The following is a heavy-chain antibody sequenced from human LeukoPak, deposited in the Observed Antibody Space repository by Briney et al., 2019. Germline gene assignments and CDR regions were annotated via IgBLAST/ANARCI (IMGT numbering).Heavy chain of an antibody. CDR3: ARGDASGYPDY. CDR1: GDSMNSSNW. V-gene: IGHV4-4*02. Sequence: SETLSLTCAVSGDSMNSSNWWSWVRQSPGKGLEWIGEIYQGGRTNYKSSLKSRVSISVDKSRNQLSLKLTSVTATDTAVYYCARGDASGYPDYWGQGTLVTVSS. J-gene: IGHJ4*02. CDR2: IYQGGRT. D-gene: IGHD3-22*01.